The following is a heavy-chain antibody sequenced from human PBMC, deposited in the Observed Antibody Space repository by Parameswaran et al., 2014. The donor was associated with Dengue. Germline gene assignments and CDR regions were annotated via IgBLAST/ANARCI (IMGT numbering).Heavy chain of an antibody. Sequence: VRQAPGKGLEWVSAISGSGGSTYYADSVKGRFTISRDNSKNTLYLQMNSLRAEDTAVYYCAKSSSGYYLTWGQGTLVTVSS. V-gene: IGHV3-23*01. CDR2: ISGSGGST. D-gene: IGHD3-22*01. CDR3: AKSSSGYYLT. J-gene: IGHJ5*02.